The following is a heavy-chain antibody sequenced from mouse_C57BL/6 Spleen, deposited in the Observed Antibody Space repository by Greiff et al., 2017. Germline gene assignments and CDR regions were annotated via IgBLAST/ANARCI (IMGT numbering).Heavy chain of an antibody. CDR2: INPNNGGT. CDR3: ARGDYYGSSYVGYFYV. CDR1: GYTFTDYN. D-gene: IGHD1-1*01. V-gene: IGHV1-18*01. J-gene: IGHJ1*03. Sequence: EVQLQESGPELVKPGASVKIPCKASGYTFTDYNMDWVKQSHGKSLEWIGDINPNNGGTIYNQKFKGKATLTVDKSSSTAYMELRSLTSEDTAVYYCARGDYYGSSYVGYFYVWGTGTTVTVSS.